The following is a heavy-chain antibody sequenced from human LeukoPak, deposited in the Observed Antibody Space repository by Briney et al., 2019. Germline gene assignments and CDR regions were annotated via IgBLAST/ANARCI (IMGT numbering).Heavy chain of an antibody. CDR1: GYTFTSYD. J-gene: IGHJ4*02. V-gene: IGHV1-8*01. CDR2: MNPNSGNT. CDR3: ARKGETSNTDY. Sequence: GASVKVSCKASGYTFTSYDINWVRQATGEGLEWMGWMNPNSGNTGYAQRFQGRVTMTRNTSISTAYVELSSLRSEDTAVYYCARKGETSNTDYWGQGTLVTVSS. D-gene: IGHD3-16*01.